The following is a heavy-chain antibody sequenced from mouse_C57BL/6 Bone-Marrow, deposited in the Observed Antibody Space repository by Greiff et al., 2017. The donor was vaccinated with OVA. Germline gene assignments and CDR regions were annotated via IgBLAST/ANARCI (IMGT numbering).Heavy chain of an antibody. CDR1: GYTFTSYG. Sequence: VQLQESGAELARPGASVKLSCKASGYTFTSYGISWVKQRTGQGLEWIGEIYPRSGNTYYNEKFKGKATLTADKSSSTAYMELRSLTSEDSAVYFCARSRLRRGAYWGKGTLVTVSA. J-gene: IGHJ3*01. CDR2: IYPRSGNT. V-gene: IGHV1-81*01. CDR3: ARSRLRRGAY. D-gene: IGHD2-4*01.